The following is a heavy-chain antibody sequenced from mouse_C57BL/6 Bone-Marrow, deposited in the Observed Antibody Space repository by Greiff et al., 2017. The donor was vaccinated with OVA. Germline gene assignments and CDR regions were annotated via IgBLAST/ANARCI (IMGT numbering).Heavy chain of an antibody. CDR1: GYAFTNYL. CDR2: INPGSGGT. V-gene: IGHV1-54*01. J-gene: IGHJ2*01. CDR3: ARYGSSYD. Sequence: QVQLQQSGAELVRPGTSVKVSCKASGYAFTNYLIEWVKQRPGQGLEWIGVINPGSGGTNYNEKFKGKATLTADKSSSTAYMQLSSLTSEDSAVYFCARYGSSYDWGQGTTLTVSS. D-gene: IGHD1-1*01.